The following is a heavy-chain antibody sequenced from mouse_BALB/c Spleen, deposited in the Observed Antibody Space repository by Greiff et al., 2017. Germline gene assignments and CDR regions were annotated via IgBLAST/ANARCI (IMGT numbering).Heavy chain of an antibody. CDR1: GFTFSSYA. V-gene: IGHV5-6-5*01. Sequence: EVMLVESGGDLVKPGGSLKLSCAASGFTFSSYAVSWVRQTPEKRLEWVASISSGGSTYYPDSVKGRFTISRDNARNILYLQMSSLRSEDTAMYYCARGPLWSDYYAMDYWGQGTSVTVSS. D-gene: IGHD1-1*02. CDR2: ISSGGST. J-gene: IGHJ4*01. CDR3: ARGPLWSDYYAMDY.